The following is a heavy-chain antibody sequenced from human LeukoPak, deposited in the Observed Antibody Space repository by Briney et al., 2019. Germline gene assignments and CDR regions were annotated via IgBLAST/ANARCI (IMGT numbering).Heavy chain of an antibody. D-gene: IGHD1-14*01. CDR2: IYTSGST. J-gene: IGHJ4*02. CDR1: GGSISSYY. CDR3: AGMRITTPTVRTLDY. V-gene: IGHV4-4*07. Sequence: PSETLSLTCTVSGGSISSYYWSWIRQPAGKGLEWIGRIYTSGSTNYNPSLKSRVTISVDTSKNQFSLKLSSVTAADTAVYYCAGMRITTPTVRTLDYWGQGTLVTVSS.